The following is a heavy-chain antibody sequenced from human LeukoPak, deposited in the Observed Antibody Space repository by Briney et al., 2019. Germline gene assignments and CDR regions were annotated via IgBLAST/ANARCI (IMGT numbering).Heavy chain of an antibody. J-gene: IGHJ5*02. CDR1: GGSISSSSYY. CDR3: AREGGGSPENPNWFDP. D-gene: IGHD2-15*01. CDR2: IYYSGST. Sequence: SETLSLTCTVSGGSISSSSYYWGWIRQPPGKGLEWIGSIYYSGSTYYNPSLKSRVTISVDTSKNQFSLKLSSVTAADTAVYYCAREGGGSPENPNWFDPWGQGTLVTVSS. V-gene: IGHV4-39*07.